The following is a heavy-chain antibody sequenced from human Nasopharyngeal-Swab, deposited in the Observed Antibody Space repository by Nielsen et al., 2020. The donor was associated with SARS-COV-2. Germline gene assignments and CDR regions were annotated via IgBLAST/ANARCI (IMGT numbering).Heavy chain of an antibody. J-gene: IGHJ4*02. CDR1: GFTFSSYG. CDR3: ARDLGYDSSGDDY. Sequence: GESPKISCAASGFTFSSYGMHWVRQAPGKGLEWVAGIWYDGSNKYYADPVKGRFTIPRENSKNTLYLQMNSLRAEDTAVYYCARDLGYDSSGDDYWGQGTLVTVSS. V-gene: IGHV3-33*01. CDR2: IWYDGSNK. D-gene: IGHD3-22*01.